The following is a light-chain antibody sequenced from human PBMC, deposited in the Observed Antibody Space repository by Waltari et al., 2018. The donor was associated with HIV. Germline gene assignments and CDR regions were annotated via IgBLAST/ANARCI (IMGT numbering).Light chain of an antibody. CDR2: DVD. CDR1: DCYFGLFTF. V-gene: IGLV2-14*03. Sequence: AVTQPASVSGLPGQSTTIPCTGGDCYFGLFTFVSWYQQHSGKPPQLILYDVDSRASGVSERCSGSMSGNTASLTISGLRAEDEAHYYCASFTGDNTVMFGGGTEVTVL. CDR3: ASFTGDNTVM. J-gene: IGLJ3*02.